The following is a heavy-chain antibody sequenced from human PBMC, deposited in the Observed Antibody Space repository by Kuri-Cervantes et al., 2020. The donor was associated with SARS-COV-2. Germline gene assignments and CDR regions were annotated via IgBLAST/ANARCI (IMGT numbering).Heavy chain of an antibody. CDR3: ARDLAGRRQWLVS. V-gene: IGHV3-48*04. CDR1: GFTFSSYS. J-gene: IGHJ4*02. D-gene: IGHD6-19*01. Sequence: GGSLRLSCAASGFTFSSYSMNWVRQAPGKGLEWVSYISSSGSTIYYADSVKGRFTISRDNAKNSLYLQMNSLRAEDTAAYYCARDLAGRRQWLVSWGQGTLVTVSS. CDR2: ISSSGSTI.